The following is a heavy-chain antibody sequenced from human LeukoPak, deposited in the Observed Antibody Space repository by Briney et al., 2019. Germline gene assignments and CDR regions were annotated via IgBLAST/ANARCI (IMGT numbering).Heavy chain of an antibody. D-gene: IGHD4-23*01. CDR3: ARNPGGIGDY. V-gene: IGHV3-48*03. CDR1: GFXLSSCE. CDR2: ISSSGSAI. J-gene: IGHJ4*02. Sequence: GGSLRLSCAASGFXLSSCEINWVRQAPGKGLEWVSYISSSGSAIYYADSVKGRFTISRDNAKNSLYLQMNSLRDEDTAVYYCARNPGGIGDYWGQGTLVTVSS.